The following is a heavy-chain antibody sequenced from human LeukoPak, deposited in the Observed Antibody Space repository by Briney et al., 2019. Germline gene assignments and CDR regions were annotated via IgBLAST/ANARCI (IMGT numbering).Heavy chain of an antibody. CDR2: MSDNGNSI. D-gene: IGHD2/OR15-2a*01. Sequence: NPGGSLRLSCAASGFTFSDYYMTWLRQAPGKGLEWVSYMSDNGNSIYYADSVKGRFTISRDNAKNSLYLQMNSLRADDTAVYFCARVPQFYSPLDYWGQGTLVTVSS. CDR3: ARVPQFYSPLDY. V-gene: IGHV3-11*01. CDR1: GFTFSDYY. J-gene: IGHJ4*02.